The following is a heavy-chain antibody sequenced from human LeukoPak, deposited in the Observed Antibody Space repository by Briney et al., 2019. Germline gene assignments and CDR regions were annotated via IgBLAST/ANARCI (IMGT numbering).Heavy chain of an antibody. Sequence: GASVKVSCKASGYTFTSYYMHWVRQAPGQGLEWMGIINPSGGSTSYAQKFQGRVTMTRDTSISTAYMELSRLRSDDTAVYYCARDVDGYNFPGESGTQDYWGQGTLVTVSS. CDR1: GYTFTSYY. CDR3: ARDVDGYNFPGESGTQDY. D-gene: IGHD5-12*01. CDR2: INPSGGST. V-gene: IGHV1-46*01. J-gene: IGHJ4*02.